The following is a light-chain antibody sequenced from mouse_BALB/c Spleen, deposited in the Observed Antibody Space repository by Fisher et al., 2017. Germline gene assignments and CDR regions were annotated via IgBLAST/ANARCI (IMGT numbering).Light chain of an antibody. CDR3: HQYHRSPRT. J-gene: IGKJ1*01. CDR2: STS. Sequence: IVITQTPAIMSASPGEKVTMTCSASSSVSYMYWYQQKPRSSPKLWIYSTSNLASGVPARFSGSGSGTSYSLTISSMEAEDAATYYCHQYHRSPRTFGGGTKLEIK. V-gene: IGKV4-61*01. CDR1: SSVSY.